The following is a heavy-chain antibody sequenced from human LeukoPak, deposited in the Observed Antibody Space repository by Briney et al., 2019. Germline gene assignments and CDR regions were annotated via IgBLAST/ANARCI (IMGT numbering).Heavy chain of an antibody. CDR2: ISGSGGST. V-gene: IGHV3-23*01. CDR1: GFTFSSYA. CDR3: AEDRVTHRLEGFDP. J-gene: IGHJ5*02. D-gene: IGHD5-18*01. Sequence: PGGSLRLSCAASGFTFSSYAMSWVRQAPGKGLEWVSAISGSGGSTYYADSAKGRFTISRDNSKNTLYLQMNSLRAEDTAVYYCAEDRVTHRLEGFDPWGQGTLVTVSS.